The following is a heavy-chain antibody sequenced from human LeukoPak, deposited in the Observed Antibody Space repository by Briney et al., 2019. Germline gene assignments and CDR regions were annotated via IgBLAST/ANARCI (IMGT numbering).Heavy chain of an antibody. CDR2: ISSNGGST. J-gene: IGHJ4*02. CDR1: GFTFSIYA. Sequence: PGGSLRLSCSASGFTFSIYAMHWIRQAPGKGLEYVSGISSNGGSTYYADSVKGRFTISRDNSKNTLYLQMSSLRAEDTAVYYCVKSPSYDFWSGYLYYFDYWGQGTLVTVSS. CDR3: VKSPSYDFWSGYLYYFDY. V-gene: IGHV3-64D*09. D-gene: IGHD3-3*01.